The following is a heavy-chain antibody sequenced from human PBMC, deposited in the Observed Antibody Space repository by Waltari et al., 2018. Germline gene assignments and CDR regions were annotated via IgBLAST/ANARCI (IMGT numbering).Heavy chain of an antibody. CDR2: INHSGST. V-gene: IGHV4-34*01. Sequence: QVQLQQWGAGLLKPSEPLSLTCAVYGGSFRGYYWSWIRQPPGKGLEWIGEINHSGSTNYNPSLKSRVTISVDTSKNQFSLKLSSVTAADTAVYYCARAPWFREIEYWGQGTLVTVSS. CDR1: GGSFRGYY. D-gene: IGHD3-10*01. J-gene: IGHJ4*02. CDR3: ARAPWFREIEY.